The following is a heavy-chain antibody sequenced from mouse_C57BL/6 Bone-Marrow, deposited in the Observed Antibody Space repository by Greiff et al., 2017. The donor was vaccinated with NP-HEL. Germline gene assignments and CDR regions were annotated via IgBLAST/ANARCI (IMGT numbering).Heavy chain of an antibody. J-gene: IGHJ2*01. D-gene: IGHD2-1*01. CDR3: ARSGYGNYERYFDY. CDR2: IYPRSGNT. Sequence: QVQLQQSGAELARPGASVKLSCKASGYTFTSYGISWVKQRTGQGLEWIGEIYPRSGNTYYNEKFKGKATLTADKSSSTAYMELRSLTSEDSAVYFCARSGYGNYERYFDYWGQGTTLTVSS. CDR1: GYTFTSYG. V-gene: IGHV1-81*01.